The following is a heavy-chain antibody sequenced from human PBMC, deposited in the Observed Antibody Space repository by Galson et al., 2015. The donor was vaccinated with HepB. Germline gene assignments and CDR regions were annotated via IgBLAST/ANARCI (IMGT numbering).Heavy chain of an antibody. Sequence: SLRLSCAASGFTFSAYSMNWVRQAPGKGLEWVSYISSTSSNTVHYADSVKVRFTISRDNAKNSLYLQMNSLRDEDKAVYYCARRAMTAYDYWGQGTPVPVSS. V-gene: IGHV3-48*02. J-gene: IGHJ4*02. CDR1: GFTFSAYS. CDR3: ARRAMTAYDY. CDR2: ISSTSSNTV. D-gene: IGHD2-21*02.